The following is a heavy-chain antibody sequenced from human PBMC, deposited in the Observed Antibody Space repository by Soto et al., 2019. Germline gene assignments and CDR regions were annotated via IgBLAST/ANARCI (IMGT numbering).Heavy chain of an antibody. V-gene: IGHV1-18*01. CDR3: GRQWCSGGSCYGVDY. CDR2: ISDYNDNT. CDR1: GYTFSTYG. Sequence: QVQLVQSGAEVKKPGASVKVSCKASGYTFSTYGISWVRQAPGQGLEWMGWISDYNDNTKYAQNLQGRVTMTTDTFTSTAYMELRCLRSDDTAAYYCGRQWCSGGSCYGVDYWGQGTLVTVSP. J-gene: IGHJ4*02. D-gene: IGHD2-15*01.